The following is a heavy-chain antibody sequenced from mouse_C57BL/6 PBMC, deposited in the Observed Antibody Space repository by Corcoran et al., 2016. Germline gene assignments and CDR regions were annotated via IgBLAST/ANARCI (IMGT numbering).Heavy chain of an antibody. J-gene: IGHJ2*01. D-gene: IGHD2-5*01. CDR3: ARHEPAYYSNPYYFDY. CDR2: FYPGSGSI. V-gene: IGHV1-62-2*01. Sequence: QVQLQQAGAELVKPGASVKLSCKASGYTFTEYTIHWVKQRSGQGLEWIGWFYPGSGSIKYNEKFKDKATLTADKSSSTVYMELSRLTSEDSAVYFCARHEPAYYSNPYYFDYWGQGTTLTVAS. CDR1: GYTFTEYT.